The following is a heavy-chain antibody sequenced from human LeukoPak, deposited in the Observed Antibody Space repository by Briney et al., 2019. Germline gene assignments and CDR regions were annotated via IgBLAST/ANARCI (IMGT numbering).Heavy chain of an antibody. CDR1: GYTFTSYY. CDR2: IIPILGIA. Sequence: GASVKVSCKAPGYTFTSYYMHWVRQAPGQGLEWMGRIIPILGIANYAQKFQGRVTITADKSTSTAYMELSSLRSEDTAVYYCARDAYTAMEEWELPSYYYYGMDVWGQGTTVTVSS. D-gene: IGHD1-26*01. CDR3: ARDAYTAMEEWELPSYYYYGMDV. V-gene: IGHV1-69*04. J-gene: IGHJ6*02.